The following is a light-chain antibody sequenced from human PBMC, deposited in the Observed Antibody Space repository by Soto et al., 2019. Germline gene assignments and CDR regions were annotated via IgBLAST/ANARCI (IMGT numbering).Light chain of an antibody. J-gene: IGKJ2*01. CDR2: GAS. CDR1: QTVASN. CDR3: QQYHNWPPQYT. V-gene: IGKV3-15*01. Sequence: EIVMTQSPAILSVSPGERATLSCRASQTVASNLAWSQQKPGQAPRLLIHGASTRATGVSARFSGSGSGTEFTLTISSLQSEDFAVYYCQQYHNWPPQYTFGQGTKLQIK.